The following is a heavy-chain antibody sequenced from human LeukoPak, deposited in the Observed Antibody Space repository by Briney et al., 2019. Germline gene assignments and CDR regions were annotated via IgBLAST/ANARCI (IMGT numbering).Heavy chain of an antibody. J-gene: IGHJ4*02. CDR1: GGSLSGYF. CDR3: ARHLLGSEAAAHDD. CDR2: INHSGST. D-gene: IGHD6-13*01. Sequence: PSETLSLTCAVYGGSLSGYFWSWIRQPPGKGLEWIGEINHSGSTSHNPSLKSRVTISVDTSKNQFSLNLNSVTAADTAVYYCARHLLGSEAAAHDDRGQGTLVTVSS. V-gene: IGHV4-34*01.